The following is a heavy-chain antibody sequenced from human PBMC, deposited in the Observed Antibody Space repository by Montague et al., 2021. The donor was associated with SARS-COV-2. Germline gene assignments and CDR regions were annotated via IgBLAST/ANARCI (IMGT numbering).Heavy chain of an antibody. J-gene: IGHJ6*02. D-gene: IGHD3-10*01. CDR1: EFTFSSYG. CDR3: AKDFAMVRGGMDV. V-gene: IGHV3-30*18. CDR2: ISYDGSNK. Sequence: SLRLSCAASEFTFSSYGMHWVRQAPGKGLEWVAVISYDGSNKYYADSVKGRFTISRDNSKNTLYLQMNSLRAEDTAVYYCAKDFAMVRGGMDVWGQGTTVTVSS.